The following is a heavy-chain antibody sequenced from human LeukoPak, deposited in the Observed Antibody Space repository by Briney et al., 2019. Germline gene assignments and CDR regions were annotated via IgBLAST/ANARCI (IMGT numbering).Heavy chain of an antibody. CDR2: ISWNSGSI. D-gene: IGHD6-13*01. Sequence: PGRSLRLSCAASGFTFDDYAMHWVRQAPGKGLEWVSGISWNSGSIGYADSVKGRFTISRDNAKNSLYLQMNSLRAEDTALYYCARDLRDSSSWEWFRAFDIWGQGTMATVSS. J-gene: IGHJ3*02. V-gene: IGHV3-9*01. CDR3: ARDLRDSSSWEWFRAFDI. CDR1: GFTFDDYA.